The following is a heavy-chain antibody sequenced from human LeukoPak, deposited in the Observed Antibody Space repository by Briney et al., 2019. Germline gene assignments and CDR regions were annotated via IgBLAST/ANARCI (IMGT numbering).Heavy chain of an antibody. CDR1: GFTFGDYA. CDR3: AKDRQWLVPANYFDY. V-gene: IGHV3-9*01. D-gene: IGHD6-19*01. CDR2: IGWNSGSI. Sequence: GGSLRLSCAASGFTFGDYAMHWVRQAPGKGLEWVSRIGWNSGSIAYADSVKGRFTISRDNAKNSLYLQMNSLRAEDTALYYCAKDRQWLVPANYFDYWGQGTLVTVSS. J-gene: IGHJ4*02.